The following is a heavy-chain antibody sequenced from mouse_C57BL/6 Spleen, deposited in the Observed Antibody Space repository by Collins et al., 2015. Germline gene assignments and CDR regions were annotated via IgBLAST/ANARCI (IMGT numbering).Heavy chain of an antibody. V-gene: IGHV2-9-1*01. Sequence: QVQLKESGPGLVAPSQSLSITCTVSGFSLTSYAISWVRQPPGKGLEWLGVIWTDGGTNYNSALKSRLSISKDNSKSQVFLKMNSLQTDDTARYYCARNNWDDAMDYWGQGTSVTVSS. J-gene: IGHJ4*01. D-gene: IGHD4-1*01. CDR2: IWTDGGT. CDR3: ARNNWDDAMDY. CDR1: GFSLTSYA.